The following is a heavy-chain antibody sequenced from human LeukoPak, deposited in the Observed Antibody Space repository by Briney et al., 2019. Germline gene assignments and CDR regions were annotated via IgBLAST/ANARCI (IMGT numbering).Heavy chain of an antibody. CDR1: GFTFSNAW. CDR2: IKQDGSEK. J-gene: IGHJ6*03. Sequence: GGSLRLSCAASGFTFSNAWMSWVRQAPGKGLEWVANIKQDGSEKNYVDSVKGRFTISRDNAKNSMYLQMNSLRAEDTAVYYCARGFVRYFDWGPYYYYMDVWGKGTTVTVSS. D-gene: IGHD3-9*01. V-gene: IGHV3-7*04. CDR3: ARGFVRYFDWGPYYYYMDV.